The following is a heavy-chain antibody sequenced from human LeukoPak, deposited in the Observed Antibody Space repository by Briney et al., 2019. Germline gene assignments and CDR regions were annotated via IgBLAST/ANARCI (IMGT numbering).Heavy chain of an antibody. CDR3: AKKGGSSWYPLDF. J-gene: IGHJ4*02. CDR2: IYSGGST. Sequence: GGSLRLSCVVSGFTVSNNYMSWVRQAPRKGLEWVSLIYSGGSTYYADSVKGRFTISRDNSKNTVYLQMNSLRAEDTAVYYCAKKGGSSWYPLDFWGQGTLVTVSS. CDR1: GFTVSNNY. D-gene: IGHD6-13*01. V-gene: IGHV3-53*01.